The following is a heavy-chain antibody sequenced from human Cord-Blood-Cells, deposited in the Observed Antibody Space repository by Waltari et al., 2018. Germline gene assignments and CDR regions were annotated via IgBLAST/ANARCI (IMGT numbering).Heavy chain of an antibody. V-gene: IGHV3-30-3*01. CDR1: GFTFSSYA. Sequence: QVQLVESGGGVVQPGRSLRLSCAASGFTFSSYAMHWVRQAPGKGLAWVAVISYEGSNKYDADSVKGRFTISRDNSKNTLYLQMNSLRAEDTAVYYCARGPITGVDYWGQGTLVTVSS. CDR2: ISYEGSNK. D-gene: IGHD1-20*01. CDR3: ARGPITGVDY. J-gene: IGHJ4*02.